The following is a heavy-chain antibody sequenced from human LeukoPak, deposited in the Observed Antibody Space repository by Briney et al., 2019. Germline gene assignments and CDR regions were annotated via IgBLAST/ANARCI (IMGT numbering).Heavy chain of an antibody. V-gene: IGHV4-61*02. CDR2: IYTSGST. J-gene: IGHJ3*02. CDR1: GGSISSGSYY. CDR3: ARGPYSYDGSGAFDI. Sequence: SETLSLTCTVAGGSISSGSYYWSWIRQPAGKGLEWIGRIYTSGSTNYNPSLKSRVTISVDTSKNQFSLKLSSVTAADTAVYFCARGPYSYDGSGAFDIWGQGTMVTVSS. D-gene: IGHD3-22*01.